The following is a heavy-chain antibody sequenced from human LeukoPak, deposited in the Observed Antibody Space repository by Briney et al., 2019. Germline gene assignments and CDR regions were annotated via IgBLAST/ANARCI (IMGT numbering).Heavy chain of an antibody. Sequence: ASVKVSCKASGYTFPGYYMHWVRQAPGQGLEWMGWINANSGGTNYAQKFQGRVTMTRDTSISTAYMELSRLRSDDTAVYYCAREHSSSSGKVFDYWGQGTLVTVSS. D-gene: IGHD6-6*01. CDR1: GYTFPGYY. J-gene: IGHJ4*02. V-gene: IGHV1-2*02. CDR3: AREHSSSSGKVFDY. CDR2: INANSGGT.